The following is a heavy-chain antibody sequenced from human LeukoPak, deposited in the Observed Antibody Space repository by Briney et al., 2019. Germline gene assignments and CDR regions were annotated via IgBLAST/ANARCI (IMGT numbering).Heavy chain of an antibody. V-gene: IGHV1-58*01. J-gene: IGHJ6*04. D-gene: IGHD5-18*01. CDR3: AAGGFSYGYGLRYYYYGMDV. CDR2: IVVGSGNT. Sequence: ASVKVSCKASVFTFTSSAVQWVRQARGQRLEWIGWIVVGSGNTNYAQKFQERVTTTRDMSTSTAYRELSSLRSEDTAVYYCAAGGFSYGYGLRYYYYGMDVWGKGTTVTVSS. CDR1: VFTFTSSA.